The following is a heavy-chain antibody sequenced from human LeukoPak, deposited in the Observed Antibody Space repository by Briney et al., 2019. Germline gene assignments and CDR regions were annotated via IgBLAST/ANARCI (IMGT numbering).Heavy chain of an antibody. Sequence: SETLSLACAVYGGSFNSYYWTWVRQPPGKGLEWIGEVYRLGPTAYNPSLESRVTISVDTTKNQLSLRLNSVTAADTAVYYCARGVCPGIPRKNYFDAWGQGILVTVSS. CDR2: VYRLGPT. CDR1: GGSFNSYY. V-gene: IGHV4-34*01. CDR3: ARGVCPGIPRKNYFDA. D-gene: IGHD1-14*01. J-gene: IGHJ5*02.